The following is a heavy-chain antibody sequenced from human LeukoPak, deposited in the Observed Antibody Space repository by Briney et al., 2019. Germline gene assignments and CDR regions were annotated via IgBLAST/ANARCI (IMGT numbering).Heavy chain of an antibody. V-gene: IGHV3-49*03. Sequence: PGGSLRLSCTASGFTFGDYAMSWFRQAPGKGLEWVGFIRSKAYGGTTEYAASVKGGFTISRDDSKSIAYLQMNSLKTEDTAVYYCTTSIVVVPAAPRRWGQGTLVTVSS. CDR2: IRSKAYGGTT. CDR3: TTSIVVVPAAPRR. J-gene: IGHJ4*02. CDR1: GFTFGDYA. D-gene: IGHD2-2*01.